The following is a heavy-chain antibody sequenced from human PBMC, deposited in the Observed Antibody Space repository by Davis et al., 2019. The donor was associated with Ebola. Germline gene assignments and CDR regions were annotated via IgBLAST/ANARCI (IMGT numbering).Heavy chain of an antibody. D-gene: IGHD6-13*01. CDR3: ARGSDSSSWSYAFDI. J-gene: IGHJ3*02. Sequence: PGGSLRLSCAASGFTFSSYDMHWVRQATGKGLEWVSAIGTAGDTYYPGSVKGRFTISRENAKNSLYLQMNSLRAGDTAVYYCARGSDSSSWSYAFDIWGQGTMVTVSS. V-gene: IGHV3-13*01. CDR1: GFTFSSYD. CDR2: IGTAGDT.